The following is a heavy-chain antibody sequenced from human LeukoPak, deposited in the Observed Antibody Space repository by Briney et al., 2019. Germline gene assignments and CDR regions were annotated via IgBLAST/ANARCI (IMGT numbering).Heavy chain of an antibody. Sequence: GGPLRLSCAASGFTFDDYAMHWVRQAPGKGLEWVSGISWNSGSIGYADSVKGRFTISRDNAKNSLYLQMNSLRAEDTALYYCAKDRAILSYDAFDIWGQGTMVTVSS. V-gene: IGHV3-9*01. CDR3: AKDRAILSYDAFDI. D-gene: IGHD3-10*01. CDR2: ISWNSGSI. CDR1: GFTFDDYA. J-gene: IGHJ3*02.